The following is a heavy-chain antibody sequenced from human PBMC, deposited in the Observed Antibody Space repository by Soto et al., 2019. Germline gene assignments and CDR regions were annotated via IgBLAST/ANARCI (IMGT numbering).Heavy chain of an antibody. CDR1: GGTFSSYA. Sequence: QVQLVQSGAEEKKPGSSVKVSCKASGGTFSSYAISWVRQAPGQGLEWLGGVIPIFGKANYAQKFQVKVTPTADKPPTTAYMELSKLRSSYTPVYYCASSRYCISTSCHPSSFGYSYYSMDVGGQGTTVTSSS. CDR3: ASSRYCISTSCHPSSFGYSYYSMDV. D-gene: IGHD2-2*01. J-gene: IGHJ6*02. V-gene: IGHV1-69*14. CDR2: VIPIFGKA.